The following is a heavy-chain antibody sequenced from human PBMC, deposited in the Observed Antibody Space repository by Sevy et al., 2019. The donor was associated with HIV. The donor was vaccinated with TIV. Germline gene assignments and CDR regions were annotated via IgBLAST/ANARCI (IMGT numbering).Heavy chain of an antibody. Sequence: GGSLRLSCAASGFSLTTSDMHWVRQALGKGLEWVAYVRNDGSNKYYADSVRDRFTISRDSPKNTLYLQMNSLRDEATAIYDCARGRKTTEEWLEELDYYYCLDVWGQGTMVTVSS. CDR2: VRNDGSNK. CDR3: ARGRKTTEEWLEELDYYYCLDV. CDR1: GFSLTTSD. J-gene: IGHJ6*02. D-gene: IGHD2-8*01. V-gene: IGHV3-30*02.